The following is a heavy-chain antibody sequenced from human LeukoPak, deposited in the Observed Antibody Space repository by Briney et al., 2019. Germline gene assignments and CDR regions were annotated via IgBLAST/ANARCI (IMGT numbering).Heavy chain of an antibody. CDR1: GGSISSGSYY. V-gene: IGHV4-61*02. J-gene: IGHJ4*02. CDR3: ARLSTVTTSFDY. D-gene: IGHD4-11*01. CDR2: IYTSGST. Sequence: SETLSLTCTVSGGSISSGSYYWSWIRQPAGKGLEWIGRIYTSGSTNYNPSLKSRVTISVDTSKNQFSLKLSSVTAADTAVYYCARLSTVTTSFDYWGQGTLVTVSS.